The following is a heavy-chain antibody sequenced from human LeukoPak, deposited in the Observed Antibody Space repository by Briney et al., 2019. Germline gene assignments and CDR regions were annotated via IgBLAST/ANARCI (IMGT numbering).Heavy chain of an antibody. D-gene: IGHD2-8*01. CDR3: ARERERYCTNGVCYSDPFDY. V-gene: IGHV3-23*01. CDR1: GFTFSSYA. CDR2: ISGSGGST. Sequence: PGGSLRLSCAASGFTFSSYAMSWVRQAPGKGLEWVSAISGSGGSTYYADSVKGRFTISRDNSKNTLYLQMNSLRAEDTAVYYCARERERYCTNGVCYSDPFDYWGQGTLVTVSS. J-gene: IGHJ4*02.